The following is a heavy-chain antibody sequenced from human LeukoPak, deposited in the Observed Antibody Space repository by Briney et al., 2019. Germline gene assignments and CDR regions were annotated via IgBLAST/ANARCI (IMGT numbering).Heavy chain of an antibody. CDR3: ARESGSYDMWAFDI. CDR1: GFTFSSYA. Sequence: GGSLRLSCAASGFTFSSYAMHWVRQAPGKGLEWVAVISYDGSNKYYADSVKGRFTISRDNSKSTLCLQMNSLRAEDTAVYYCARESGSYDMWAFDIWGQETMVTVSS. CDR2: ISYDGSNK. D-gene: IGHD1-26*01. J-gene: IGHJ3*02. V-gene: IGHV3-30-3*01.